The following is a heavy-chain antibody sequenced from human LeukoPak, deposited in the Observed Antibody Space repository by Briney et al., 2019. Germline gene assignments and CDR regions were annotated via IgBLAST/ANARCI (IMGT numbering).Heavy chain of an antibody. CDR2: INPNSGGT. J-gene: IGHJ4*02. D-gene: IGHD2-15*01. CDR3: ARASDGIVVVVDAFDY. V-gene: IGHV1-2*02. Sequence: ASVKVSCKASGYTFTGYYMHWLRQAPGQGLEGMGLINPNSGGTNYAQQFQGRVTMTRDKSISTASMELSRLRSDDTAVYYCARASDGIVVVVDAFDYWGQGTLVTVSS. CDR1: GYTFTGYY.